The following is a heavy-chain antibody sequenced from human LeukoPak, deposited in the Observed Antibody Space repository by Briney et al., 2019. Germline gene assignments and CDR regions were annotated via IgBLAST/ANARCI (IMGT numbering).Heavy chain of an antibody. CDR1: GFPFSSYA. CDR3: AKFPLRYYDILTGLANYFDY. D-gene: IGHD3-9*01. CDR2: ISGSGGST. J-gene: IGHJ4*02. Sequence: PGGSLRLSCAASGFPFSSYAMSWVRQAPGKGLEWVSAISGSGGSTYYADSVKGRFTIHRDNSKNTLYLQMNSLRAEDTAVYYCAKFPLRYYDILTGLANYFDYWGQGTLVTVSS. V-gene: IGHV3-23*01.